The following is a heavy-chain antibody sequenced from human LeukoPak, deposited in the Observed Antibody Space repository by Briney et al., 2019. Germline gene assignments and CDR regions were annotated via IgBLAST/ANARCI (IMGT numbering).Heavy chain of an antibody. CDR3: ASVGDGYYYYYGMDV. V-gene: IGHV1-69*13. D-gene: IGHD3-10*01. CDR1: GGTFSSYA. J-gene: IGHJ6*02. Sequence: SVKVSCKASGGTFSSYAISWVRQAPGQGLEWMGGIIPIFGTANYAQKFQGRVTITADESTSTAYMELSSLRSEDTAVYYCASVGDGYYYYYGMDVWGQGTTVTVSS. CDR2: IIPIFGTA.